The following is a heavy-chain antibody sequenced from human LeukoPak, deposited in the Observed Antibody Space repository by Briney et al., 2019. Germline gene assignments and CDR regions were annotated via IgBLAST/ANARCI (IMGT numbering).Heavy chain of an antibody. V-gene: IGHV3-11*01. CDR1: GFGVNDYY. CDR2: IGSSDNRI. D-gene: IGHD1-7*01. J-gene: IGHJ4*02. Sequence: PGGSLRLSCAASGFGVNDYYMSGIPQTPGKGLERGSDIGSSDNRIAYGHSVRGRFTISRDIAKNSLYRQVNMLRVEDTAVYYCARELVAGTFDYWGRGTLVTVSS. CDR3: ARELVAGTFDY.